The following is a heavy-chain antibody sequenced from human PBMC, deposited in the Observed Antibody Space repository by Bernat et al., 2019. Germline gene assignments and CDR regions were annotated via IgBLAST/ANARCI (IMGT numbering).Heavy chain of an antibody. J-gene: IGHJ5*02. Sequence: QLQLQESGPGLVKPSETLSPTCTVSGGSISSSSYYWGWIRQPPGKGLEWIGSIYYSGSTYYNPSLKSRVTISVDTSKNQFSLKLSSVTAADTAVYYCATAAVTAIPGDWFDPWGQGTLVTVSS. CDR2: IYYSGST. V-gene: IGHV4-39*01. D-gene: IGHD2-21*02. CDR3: ATAAVTAIPGDWFDP. CDR1: GGSISSSSYY.